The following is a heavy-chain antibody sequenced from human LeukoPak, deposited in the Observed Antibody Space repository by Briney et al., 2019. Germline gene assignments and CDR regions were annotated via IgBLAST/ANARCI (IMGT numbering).Heavy chain of an antibody. CDR1: GFAFNSYA. J-gene: IGHJ4*02. D-gene: IGHD3-3*01. CDR2: IKQDGSDK. CDR3: AREGFLEWLFGSY. V-gene: IGHV3-7*01. Sequence: GGSLRLSCAASGFAFNSYAMSWVRQAPGKGLEWVANIKQDGSDKYYVDSVKGRFTISRDNAKNSLYLQLDSLRAEDTAVYYCAREGFLEWLFGSYWGQGTLVTVSS.